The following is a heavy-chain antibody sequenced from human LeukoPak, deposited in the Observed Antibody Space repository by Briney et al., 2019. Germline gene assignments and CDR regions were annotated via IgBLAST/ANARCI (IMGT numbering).Heavy chain of an antibody. D-gene: IGHD6-19*01. CDR1: GGSISSYY. CDR3: ARVKAVAGHPGYFDY. Sequence: SETLSLTCTVSGGSISSYYWSWIRQPPGKGLEWIGYIYYSGSTNYNPFLKSRVTISVDTSKNQFSLKLSSVTAADTAVYYCARVKAVAGHPGYFDYWGQGTLVTVSS. J-gene: IGHJ4*02. CDR2: IYYSGST. V-gene: IGHV4-59*01.